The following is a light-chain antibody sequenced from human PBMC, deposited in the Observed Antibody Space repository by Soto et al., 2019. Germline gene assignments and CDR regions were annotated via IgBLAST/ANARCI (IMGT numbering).Light chain of an antibody. CDR2: KAS. Sequence: DIQMTQSPSTLSASVGDRVTITCRASQSMSSWLAWYQQKPGKAPKLLIYKASSLESGVPSRFSGRGSGTEFTLTISSLQPDDFATYYCQQYNSYPWTFGQGTKVEIK. CDR1: QSMSSW. V-gene: IGKV1-5*03. CDR3: QQYNSYPWT. J-gene: IGKJ1*01.